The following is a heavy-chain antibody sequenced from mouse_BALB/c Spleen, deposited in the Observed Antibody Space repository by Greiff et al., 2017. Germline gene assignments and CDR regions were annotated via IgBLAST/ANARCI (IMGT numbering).Heavy chain of an antibody. V-gene: IGHV5-6-3*01. CDR1: GFTFSSYG. J-gene: IGHJ4*01. CDR3: AREEGGYGTMDY. CDR2: INSNGGST. Sequence: DVMLVESGGGLVQPGGSLKLSCAASGFTFSSYGMSWVRQTPDKRLELVATINSNGGSTYYPDSVKGRFTISRDNAKNTLYLQMSSLKSEDTAMYYCAREEGGYGTMDYWGQGTSVTVSS. D-gene: IGHD3-2*02.